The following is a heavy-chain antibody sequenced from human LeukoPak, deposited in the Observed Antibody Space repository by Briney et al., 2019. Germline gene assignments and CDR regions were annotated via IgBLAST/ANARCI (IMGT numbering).Heavy chain of an antibody. J-gene: IGHJ5*02. Sequence: GASVKVSCKASGYTFTSYAMNWVRQAPGQGLEWMGWINTNTGNPTYAQGFTGRFVSSLDTSVSTAYLQISSLKAEDTAVYYCARDFPKFTVVTFDPWGQGTLVTVSS. CDR1: GYTFTSYA. CDR3: ARDFPKFTVVTFDP. D-gene: IGHD4-23*01. V-gene: IGHV7-4-1*02. CDR2: INTNTGNP.